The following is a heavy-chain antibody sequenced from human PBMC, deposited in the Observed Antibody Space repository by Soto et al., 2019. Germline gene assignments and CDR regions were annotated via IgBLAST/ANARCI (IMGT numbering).Heavy chain of an antibody. V-gene: IGHV3-23*01. CDR1: GLPLGSYA. CDR2: FSGGGETT. D-gene: IGHD3-10*01. J-gene: IGHJ4*02. Sequence: EVQLLESGGGLVQPGGSLRLPCAASGLPLGSYALWWAAKSPGKGRGGVSAFSGGGETTYYADSVKGRFTISKNNSKNTLNLQMNSLRAEDTAVYYCAFNSGSGSYYFDYWGQGTLVTGPS. CDR3: AFNSGSGSYYFDY.